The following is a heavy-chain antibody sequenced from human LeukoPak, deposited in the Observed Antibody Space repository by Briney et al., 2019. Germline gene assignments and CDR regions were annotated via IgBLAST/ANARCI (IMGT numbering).Heavy chain of an antibody. J-gene: IGHJ4*02. D-gene: IGHD3-22*01. CDR1: GGSISSSSYY. CDR3: ARGDDSSGYHSLFDY. Sequence: SGTLSLTCTVSGGSISSSSYYWGWIRQPPGKGLEWIGSIYYSGSTYYNPSLKSRVTISVDTSKNQFSLKLSSVTAADTAVYYCARGDDSSGYHSLFDYWGQGTLVTVSS. CDR2: IYYSGST. V-gene: IGHV4-39*01.